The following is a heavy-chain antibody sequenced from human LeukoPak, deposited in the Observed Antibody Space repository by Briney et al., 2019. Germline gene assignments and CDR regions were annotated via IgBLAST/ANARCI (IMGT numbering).Heavy chain of an antibody. Sequence: SETLSLTCTVSGGSISSSSYYWGWLRQPPGKGLEWIGSIYYSGSTYYNPSLKSRVTISVDTSKNQFSLKLSSVTAADTAVYYCARRAYYYDSSGYFPSNWYFDLWGRGTLVTVSS. J-gene: IGHJ2*01. CDR1: GGSISSSSYY. D-gene: IGHD3-22*01. CDR2: IYYSGST. V-gene: IGHV4-39*01. CDR3: ARRAYYYDSSGYFPSNWYFDL.